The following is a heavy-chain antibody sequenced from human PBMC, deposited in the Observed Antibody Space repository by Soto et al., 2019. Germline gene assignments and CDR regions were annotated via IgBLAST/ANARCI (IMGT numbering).Heavy chain of an antibody. CDR1: GISFGDYA. V-gene: IGHV3-49*04. CDR3: SRWHHYGSGSYQPFDP. CDR2: IRSKAYGGTT. D-gene: IGHD3-10*01. Sequence: PGGSLRLSCTASGISFGDYAMTWVRQAPGKGLEWVGFIRSKAYGGTTQYAASVKGRFTISGDDSKSIAYLQMNSLKTEDTAVYYCSRWHHYGSGSYQPFDPWGQGTLVTVSS. J-gene: IGHJ5*02.